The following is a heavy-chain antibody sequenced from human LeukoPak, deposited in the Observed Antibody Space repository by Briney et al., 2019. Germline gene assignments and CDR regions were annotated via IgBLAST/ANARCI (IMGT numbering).Heavy chain of an antibody. CDR3: ARESSSSAVDY. CDR2: INPNSGGT. D-gene: IGHD6-13*01. Sequence: ASVKVSCKASGYTFTGYYMHWVRQAPGQGLEWMGWINPNSGGTKYAKKFQGRVTMTRDTSISTAYMELSRLRSDDTAVYYCARESSSSAVDYWGQGTLVTVSS. V-gene: IGHV1-2*02. J-gene: IGHJ4*02. CDR1: GYTFTGYY.